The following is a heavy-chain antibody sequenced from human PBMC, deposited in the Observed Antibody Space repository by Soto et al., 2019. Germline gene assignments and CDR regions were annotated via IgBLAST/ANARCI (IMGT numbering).Heavy chain of an antibody. Sequence: SVKVSCKASGGTFSSYAISWVRQAPGQGLEWMGGIIPIFGTANYAQKFQGRVTITADESTSTAYMELSSLRSEDTAVYYCARGSIAVAGTVYYYGMDVWGQGTTVTVSS. CDR1: GGTFSSYA. CDR3: ARGSIAVAGTVYYYGMDV. D-gene: IGHD6-19*01. J-gene: IGHJ6*02. CDR2: IIPIFGTA. V-gene: IGHV1-69*13.